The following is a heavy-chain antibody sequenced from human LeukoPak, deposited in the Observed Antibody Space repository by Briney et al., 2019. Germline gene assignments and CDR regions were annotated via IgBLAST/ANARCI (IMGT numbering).Heavy chain of an antibody. CDR1: GFTFDDYA. Sequence: GGSLRLSCAASGFTFDDYAMHWVRQAPGKGLEWVSLISGDGGTIYYADSIKGRFTISRDNSKNSPYLQMNSLRTEDTALYYCAKDSFVRGGWFDPWGQGTLVTVSS. D-gene: IGHD3-16*01. V-gene: IGHV3-43*02. J-gene: IGHJ5*02. CDR2: ISGDGGTI. CDR3: AKDSFVRGGWFDP.